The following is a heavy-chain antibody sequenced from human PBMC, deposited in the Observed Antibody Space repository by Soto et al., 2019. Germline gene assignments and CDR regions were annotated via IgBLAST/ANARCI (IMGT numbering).Heavy chain of an antibody. D-gene: IGHD6-19*01. CDR2: INAGNGNT. Sequence: ASVKVSCKASGYTFTSYAMHWVRQAPGQRLEWMGWINAGNGNTKYSQKFQGRVTITRDTSASTAYMELSSLRSEDTAVYYCARVGWSSGWPYDNDYYGMDVWGQGTTVTVSS. CDR1: GYTFTSYA. V-gene: IGHV1-3*01. J-gene: IGHJ6*02. CDR3: ARVGWSSGWPYDNDYYGMDV.